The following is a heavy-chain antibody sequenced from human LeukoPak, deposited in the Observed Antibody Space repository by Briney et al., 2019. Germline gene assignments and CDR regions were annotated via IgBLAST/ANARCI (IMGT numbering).Heavy chain of an antibody. J-gene: IGHJ4*02. V-gene: IGHV1-2*02. Sequence: ASVKVSCKVSGYTLTELSIHWVRQAPGQGLEWMAWIHPNSGDTNYALKFQGRVTVTRDTSINTVYMELTSLRSDDTAVYYCSREDFWGQGTLVTVSS. CDR1: GYTLTELS. CDR2: IHPNSGDT. CDR3: SREDF.